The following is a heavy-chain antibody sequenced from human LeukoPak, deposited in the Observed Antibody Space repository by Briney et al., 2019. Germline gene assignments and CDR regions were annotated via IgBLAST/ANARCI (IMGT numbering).Heavy chain of an antibody. J-gene: IGHJ6*02. D-gene: IGHD3-10*01. CDR1: GFTFSSYA. Sequence: PGGSLRLSCAASGFTFSSYAMHWVRQAPGKGLEWVAVISYDGSNKYYTDSVKGRFTISRDNSKNTLYLQMNSLRVEDTAVYFCARARGPYYYYGMDVWGQGTLVTVSS. CDR3: ARARGPYYYYGMDV. V-gene: IGHV3-30-3*01. CDR2: ISYDGSNK.